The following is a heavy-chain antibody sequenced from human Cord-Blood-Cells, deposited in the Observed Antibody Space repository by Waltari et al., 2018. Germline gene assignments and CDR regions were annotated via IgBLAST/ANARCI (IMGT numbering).Heavy chain of an antibody. CDR2: IYPGDSDT. D-gene: IGHD2-2*02. J-gene: IGHJ4*02. CDR1: GYSFTSYW. CDR3: ARGNCSSTSCYSYFDY. Sequence: EVQLVQSGAEVKKPGESLKISCKGSGYSFTSYWIGWVPQMPGKGLEWMGIIYPGDSDTRYSPSFQGQVTISADKSISTAYLQWSSLKASDTAMYYCARGNCSSTSCYSYFDYWGQGTLVTVSS. V-gene: IGHV5-51*01.